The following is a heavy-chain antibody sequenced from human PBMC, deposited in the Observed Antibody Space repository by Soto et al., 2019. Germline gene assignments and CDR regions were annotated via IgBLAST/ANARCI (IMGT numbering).Heavy chain of an antibody. CDR1: GGSLSGYY. CDR2: INHSGST. D-gene: IGHD3-3*01. CDR3: ARGGRGFLWSGDPSAFDI. J-gene: IGHJ3*02. V-gene: IGHV4-34*02. Sequence: QVQLQQWGAGLLKPPETLSLTCAVYGGSLSGYYWSWIRQSPGTGLERLGEINHSGSTNYNPSLKSRVTISVDTSKNQFSLKVSSVTAADTAVYYCARGGRGFLWSGDPSAFDIWGQGTMVTVSS.